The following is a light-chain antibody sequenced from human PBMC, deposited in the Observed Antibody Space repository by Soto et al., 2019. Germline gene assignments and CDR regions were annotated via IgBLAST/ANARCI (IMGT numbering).Light chain of an antibody. Sequence: QSVLTQPPSVSGAPGQRVTISCTGSSSNIGAGYDVHWYQQLPGTDPKLLIYGNSNRPSGVPDRFSGSKSGTSASLAITGLQDEDEADYYCQSYDSSLSDVVFGGGTKVTVL. V-gene: IGLV1-40*01. CDR1: SSNIGAGYD. J-gene: IGLJ2*01. CDR3: QSYDSSLSDVV. CDR2: GNS.